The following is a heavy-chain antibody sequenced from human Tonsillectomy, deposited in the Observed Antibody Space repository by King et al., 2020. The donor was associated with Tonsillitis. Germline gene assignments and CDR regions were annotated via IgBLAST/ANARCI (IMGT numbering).Heavy chain of an antibody. CDR2: ISASGSTT. CDR1: GFTFNSYA. D-gene: IGHD3-10*01. CDR3: AKSIGGSGTFDGFDI. V-gene: IGHV3-23*01. J-gene: IGHJ3*02. Sequence: EVQLLESGGGLVQPGKSLRLFCAASGFTFNSYAMTWVRQAPGKGLEWVSSISASGSTTYYADSVKGRFTISRDNAKNTLFLQMNSLTAEDTALYYCAKSIGGSGTFDGFDIWGQGTMVTVSS.